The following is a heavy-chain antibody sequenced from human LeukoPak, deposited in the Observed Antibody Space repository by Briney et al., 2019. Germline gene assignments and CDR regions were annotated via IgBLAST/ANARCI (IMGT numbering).Heavy chain of an antibody. D-gene: IGHD1-26*01. CDR2: IKQDGSEK. Sequence: GGSLRLSCAAPGFTFSSYWMSWVRQAPGKGLEWVANIKQDGSEKYYVDSVKGRFTISRDNAKNSLYLQMNSLRAEDTAVYYCAREPQLGIVGASSAFDIWGQGTMVTVSS. V-gene: IGHV3-7*01. J-gene: IGHJ3*02. CDR1: GFTFSSYW. CDR3: AREPQLGIVGASSAFDI.